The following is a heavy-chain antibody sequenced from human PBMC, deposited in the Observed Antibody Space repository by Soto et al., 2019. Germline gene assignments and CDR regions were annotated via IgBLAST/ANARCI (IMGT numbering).Heavy chain of an antibody. CDR2: ISSSSSYT. V-gene: IGHV3-11*06. CDR3: ARDLIMGTDVYGGNSPRYYYYGMDV. J-gene: IGHJ6*02. D-gene: IGHD4-17*01. Sequence: PGGSLRLSCAASGFTFSDYYMSWIRQAPGKGLEWVSYISSSSSYTNYADSVKGRFTISRDNAKNSLYLQMNSLRAEDTAVYYCARDLIMGTDVYGGNSPRYYYYGMDVWGQGTTGTVSS. CDR1: GFTFSDYY.